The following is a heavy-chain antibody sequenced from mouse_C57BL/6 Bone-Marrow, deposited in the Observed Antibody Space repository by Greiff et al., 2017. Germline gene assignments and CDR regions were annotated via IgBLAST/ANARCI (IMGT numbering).Heavy chain of an antibody. Sequence: VQLQQPGAELVKPGASVKLSCKASGYTFTSYWMHWVKQRPGQGLEWIGMIHPNSGSTNYNEKFKGKATFTADTSSNTAYMQLSSLTTEDSAIYYCARDANDYGSSYRYFDVWGTGTTVTVSS. J-gene: IGHJ1*03. CDR3: ARDANDYGSSYRYFDV. CDR2: IHPNSGST. CDR1: GYTFTSYW. V-gene: IGHV1-64*01. D-gene: IGHD1-1*01.